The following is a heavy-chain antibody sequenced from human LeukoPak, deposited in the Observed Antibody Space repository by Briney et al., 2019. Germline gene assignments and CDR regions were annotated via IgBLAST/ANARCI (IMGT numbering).Heavy chain of an antibody. D-gene: IGHD4-17*01. Sequence: GESLQISCKGSGYSFTYWIGWVRQMPGKGLEWMGVIYSGDSHTKYSPSFQGRVTISADKSISTAYLQWSSLEASDTAMYYCASARHGDYVWDYWGQGTLVTVSS. V-gene: IGHV5-51*01. CDR2: IYSGDSHT. J-gene: IGHJ4*02. CDR3: ASARHGDYVWDY. CDR1: GYSFTYW.